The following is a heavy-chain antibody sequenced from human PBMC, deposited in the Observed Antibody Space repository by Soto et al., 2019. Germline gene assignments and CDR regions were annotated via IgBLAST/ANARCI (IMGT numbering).Heavy chain of an antibody. CDR1: GGSISSGGYY. CDR2: IYYSGST. V-gene: IGHV4-31*03. J-gene: IGHJ3*02. D-gene: IGHD1-26*01. Sequence: VQLQESGPGLVKPSQTLSLTCTVSGGSISSGGYYWSWIRQHPGKGLEWIGYIYYSGSTYYNPSLKSRVTISVDTSKNQFSLKLSSVTAADTAVYYCARQRIVGATHPDAFDIWGQGTMVTVSS. CDR3: ARQRIVGATHPDAFDI.